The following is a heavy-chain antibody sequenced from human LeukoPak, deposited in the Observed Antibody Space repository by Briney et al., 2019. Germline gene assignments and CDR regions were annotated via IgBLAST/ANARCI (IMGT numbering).Heavy chain of an antibody. CDR2: IYYSGST. D-gene: IGHD3-10*01. CDR1: GGSISSYY. CDR3: AREGIYYYRSGSYYISGNWFDP. Sequence: PSETLSLTCTVSGGSISSYYWSWIRQPPGKGLEWIGYIYYSGSTNYNPSLKSRVTISVDTSKNQFSLKLSSVTAADTAVYYCAREGIYYYRSGSYYISGNWFDPWGQGTLVAVSS. V-gene: IGHV4-59*01. J-gene: IGHJ5*02.